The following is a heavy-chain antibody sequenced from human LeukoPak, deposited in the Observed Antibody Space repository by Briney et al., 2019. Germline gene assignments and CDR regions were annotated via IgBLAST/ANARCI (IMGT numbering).Heavy chain of an antibody. Sequence: PSETLSLTCTVSDGSINTPNYYWGWIRQPPGKGLEWIGNIFYRGSTYYGPSLKSRVTMSVDTSKNQFSLKLSSVTAADTAVYYCARDRGTWNDDGFDYWGQGTLVTVSS. CDR2: IFYRGST. J-gene: IGHJ4*02. D-gene: IGHD1-1*01. V-gene: IGHV4-39*07. CDR3: ARDRGTWNDDGFDY. CDR1: DGSINTPNYY.